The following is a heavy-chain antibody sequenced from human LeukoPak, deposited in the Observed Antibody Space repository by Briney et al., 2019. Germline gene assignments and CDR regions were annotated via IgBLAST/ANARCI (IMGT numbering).Heavy chain of an antibody. Sequence: ASVKVSCKASGGTFSSYAINWVRQAPGQGLEWMGGIIPIFDTTNYAQNFQGRVTITADKSTNTAYMELSSLRSEDTAVYYYMDIWGKGTTVTVSS. J-gene: IGHJ6*03. CDR1: GGTFSSYA. V-gene: IGHV1-69*06. CDR3: MDI. CDR2: IIPIFDTT.